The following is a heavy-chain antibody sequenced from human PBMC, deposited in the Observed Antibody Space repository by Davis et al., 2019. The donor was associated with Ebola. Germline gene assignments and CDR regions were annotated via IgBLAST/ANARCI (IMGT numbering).Heavy chain of an antibody. V-gene: IGHV3-73*01. CDR2: IRSKANSYAT. D-gene: IGHD1-1*01. CDR3: TRGGTEEDY. J-gene: IGHJ4*02. Sequence: GGSLRLSCAASGFTFSGSAMHWVRQASGKGLEWVGRIRSKANSYATAYAASVKGRFTISRDDSKNTAYLQMNSLKTEDTAVYYCTRGGTEEDYWGQGTLVTVSS. CDR1: GFTFSGSA.